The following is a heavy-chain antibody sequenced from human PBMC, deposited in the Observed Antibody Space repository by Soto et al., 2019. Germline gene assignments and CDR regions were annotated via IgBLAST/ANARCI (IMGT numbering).Heavy chain of an antibody. J-gene: IGHJ6*02. CDR2: IDWDDDK. V-gene: IGHV2-70*01. D-gene: IGHD2-2*01. CDR1: GFSLSTSGMC. Sequence: SGPTLVNPTQPLTLTCTFSGFSLSTSGMCVSWIRQPPGKALEWLALIDWDDDKYYSTSLKTRLTISKDTSKNQLVLTMTKMDPVDTATYYCARIHQGYYGMDVWGQGTTFTVSS. CDR3: ARIHQGYYGMDV.